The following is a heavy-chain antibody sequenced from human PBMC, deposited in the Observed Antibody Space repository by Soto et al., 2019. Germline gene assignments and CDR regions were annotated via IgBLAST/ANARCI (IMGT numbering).Heavy chain of an antibody. CDR3: ARTFDYYGMDV. Sequence: SETLSLTCAVSGYSIASGYYWAWIRQSPGKGLEWIGSIYHAGSVYYNPSLNSRVAVSLDTSKNHFSLKLTSVTAADTAVYYCARTFDYYGMDVWGQGTLVTVSS. V-gene: IGHV4-38-2*01. CDR2: IYHAGSV. CDR1: GYSIASGYY. J-gene: IGHJ6*02.